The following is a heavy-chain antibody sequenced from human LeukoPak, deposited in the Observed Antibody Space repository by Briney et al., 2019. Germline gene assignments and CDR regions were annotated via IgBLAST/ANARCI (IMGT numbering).Heavy chain of an antibody. J-gene: IGHJ6*03. CDR3: AKDGWTYYYYYMDV. CDR1: GFTFSSYG. Sequence: GGSLRLSCAASGFTFSSYGMHWVRQAPGKGLEWVAFIRYDGSNKYYADSVKGRFTISRDNSKNTLYLQMNSLRAEDTAVYYCAKDGWTYYYYYMDVWGKGTTVTISS. CDR2: IRYDGSNK. D-gene: IGHD2-15*01. V-gene: IGHV3-30*02.